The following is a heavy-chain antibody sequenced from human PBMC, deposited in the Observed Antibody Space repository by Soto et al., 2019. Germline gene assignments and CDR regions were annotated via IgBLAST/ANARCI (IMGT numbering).Heavy chain of an antibody. D-gene: IGHD3-16*02. V-gene: IGHV1-18*01. Sequence: QVQLGQSGAEVKKPGASVKVSCKASGYTFTSYGISWWRQAPGQGLEWMGWISAYNGNTNYAQKLQGRVTMTTDTSTSTAYMELRSLRSDDTAVYYCARGKYDYVWGSYRYSTWFDPWGQGTLVTVSS. CDR1: GYTFTSYG. CDR3: ARGKYDYVWGSYRYSTWFDP. CDR2: ISAYNGNT. J-gene: IGHJ5*02.